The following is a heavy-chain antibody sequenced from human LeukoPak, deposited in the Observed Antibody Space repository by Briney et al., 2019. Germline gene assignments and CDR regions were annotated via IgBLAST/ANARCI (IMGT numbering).Heavy chain of an antibody. V-gene: IGHV3-74*01. D-gene: IGHD6-13*01. J-gene: IGHJ4*02. CDR3: ATSPLDSRYYFDY. CDR1: GFTFSSYA. Sequence: GGSLRLSCAASGFTFSSYAMSWVRQAPGKGPVWVSRINSDGSRTTYADSVKGRFTISRDNAKNTLYLQMSSLRAEDTAVYYCATSPLDSRYYFDYWGQGTLVTVSS. CDR2: INSDGSRT.